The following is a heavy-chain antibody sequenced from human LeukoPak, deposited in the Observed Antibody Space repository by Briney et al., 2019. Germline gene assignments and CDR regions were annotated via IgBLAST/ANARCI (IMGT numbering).Heavy chain of an antibody. CDR2: ISYDGSNK. CDR1: GFTFSSYA. J-gene: IGHJ6*02. CDR3: ARDLGLVRSSWYRYYYGMDV. V-gene: IGHV3-30-3*01. D-gene: IGHD6-13*01. Sequence: GGSLRLSCAASGFTFSSYAMHWVRQAPGKGLEWVAVISYDGSNKYYADSVKGRFTISRDNSKNTLYLQMNSLRAEDTAVYYCARDLGLVRSSWYRYYYGMDVWGQGTTVTVPS.